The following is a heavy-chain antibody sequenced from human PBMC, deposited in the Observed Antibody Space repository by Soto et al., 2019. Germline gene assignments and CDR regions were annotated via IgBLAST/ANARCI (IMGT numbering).Heavy chain of an antibody. J-gene: IGHJ4*02. D-gene: IGHD3-22*01. CDR3: ARDTDREGYYDSSGLFDY. CDR2: IWYDGSNK. V-gene: IGHV3-33*01. Sequence: GGSLRLSCAASGFTFSSYGMHWVRQAPGKGLEWVAVIWYDGSNKYYADSVKGRFTISRDNSKNTLYLQMNSLRAEDTAVYYCARDTDREGYYDSSGLFDYWGQGTLVTVSS. CDR1: GFTFSSYG.